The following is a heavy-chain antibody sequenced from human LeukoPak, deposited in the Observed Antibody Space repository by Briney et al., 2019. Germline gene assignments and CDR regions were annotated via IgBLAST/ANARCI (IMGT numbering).Heavy chain of an antibody. J-gene: IGHJ1*01. Sequence: PGGSLRLSCAASGFSFSSSWMHWVRQAPGKGLVWVSRINSDGRSTSYADSVKGRFTISRDNAKSTLYLQMNSLKADDTAVYYCARGIGGDRDYWGQGTLVTVSS. D-gene: IGHD2-21*01. CDR2: INSDGRST. V-gene: IGHV3-74*01. CDR1: GFSFSSSW. CDR3: ARGIGGDRDY.